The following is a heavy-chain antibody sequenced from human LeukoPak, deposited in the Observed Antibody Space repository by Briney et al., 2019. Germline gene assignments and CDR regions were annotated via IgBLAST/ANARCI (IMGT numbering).Heavy chain of an antibody. Sequence: SVKDSCKACGGTLSSYAISWVRQAPGQGLAWMGGIMPIFGTANYAQKFQGRVTITTDESTSTAYMELSSLRSEDTAVYYCARGPLGIHYYYYMGVWGKGTTVTVS. CDR2: IMPIFGTA. V-gene: IGHV1-69*05. J-gene: IGHJ6*03. D-gene: IGHD1-14*01. CDR1: GGTLSSYA. CDR3: ARGPLGIHYYYYMGV.